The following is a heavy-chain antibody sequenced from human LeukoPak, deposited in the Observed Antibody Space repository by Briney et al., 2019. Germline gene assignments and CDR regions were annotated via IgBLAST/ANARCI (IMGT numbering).Heavy chain of an antibody. V-gene: IGHV4-61*02. Sequence: KTSQTLSLTCTVSGGSISSGSYYWSWIRQPPGKGLEWIGRIYTSGSTNYNPSLKSRVTISVDTSKNQFSLKLSSVTAADTAVYYCARDWGWDFWSGPHAFDIWGQGTMVTVSS. J-gene: IGHJ3*02. CDR1: GGSISSGSYY. CDR3: ARDWGWDFWSGPHAFDI. CDR2: IYTSGST. D-gene: IGHD3-3*01.